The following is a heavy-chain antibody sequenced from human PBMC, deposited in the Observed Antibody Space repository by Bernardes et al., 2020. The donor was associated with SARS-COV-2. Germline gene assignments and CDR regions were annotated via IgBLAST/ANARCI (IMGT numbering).Heavy chain of an antibody. D-gene: IGHD6-19*01. Sequence: SETLSLTCTVSGGSISTYYWSWIRQPPGQGLEWIGYISYSGSTNYNPSLKSRVTISVDTSKNQFSLEVTSVTAADTAVYYCARDYDTGWYSGAFNIWGQGTMVTVSS. CDR3: ARDYDTGWYSGAFNI. J-gene: IGHJ3*02. CDR1: GGSISTYY. CDR2: ISYSGST. V-gene: IGHV4-59*01.